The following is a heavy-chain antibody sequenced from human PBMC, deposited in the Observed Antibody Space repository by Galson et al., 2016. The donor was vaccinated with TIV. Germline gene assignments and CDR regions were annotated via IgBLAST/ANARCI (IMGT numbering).Heavy chain of an antibody. J-gene: IGHJ4*02. V-gene: IGHV3-30*03. D-gene: IGHD4-17*01. CDR1: GFTFSIYV. CDR3: ARWNDHGDRSYDY. Sequence: SLRLSCAASGFTFSIYVMHWVRQAPGKGLEWVAVISHDGEKKFYADSVEGRVTISRDDSKNTVYLQMNNLRAEDTAVYYCARWNDHGDRSYDYWGQGTLVTVSS. CDR2: ISHDGEKK.